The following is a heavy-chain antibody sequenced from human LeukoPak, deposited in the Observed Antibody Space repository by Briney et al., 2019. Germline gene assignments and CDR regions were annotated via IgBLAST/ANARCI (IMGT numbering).Heavy chain of an antibody. CDR3: AKGPETGWYEYFQH. D-gene: IGHD6-19*01. J-gene: IGHJ1*01. V-gene: IGHV3-30*18. CDR1: VFTFSSYG. Sequence: PARSLRLSCAASVFTFSSYGMHWVRQAPGKGLEWVAVISYDGSHKYYADSVKGRFTISRDNSKNTLYLQMNSLRAEDTAVYYCAKGPETGWYEYFQHWGQGTLVTVSS. CDR2: ISYDGSHK.